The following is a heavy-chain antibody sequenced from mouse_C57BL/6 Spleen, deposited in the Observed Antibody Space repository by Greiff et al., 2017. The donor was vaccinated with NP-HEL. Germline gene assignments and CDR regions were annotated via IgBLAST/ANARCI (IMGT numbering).Heavy chain of an antibody. V-gene: IGHV1-50*01. CDR3: ARGRDGYCFDY. Sequence: VQLQQPGAELVKPGASVKLSCKASGYTFTSYWMQWVKQRPGQGLEWIGEIDPSDSYTNYNQKFKGKATLTVDTSSSTAYMQLSSLTSEDSAVYYCARGRDGYCFDYWGQGTTLTVSS. J-gene: IGHJ2*01. CDR1: GYTFTSYW. CDR2: IDPSDSYT. D-gene: IGHD2-3*01.